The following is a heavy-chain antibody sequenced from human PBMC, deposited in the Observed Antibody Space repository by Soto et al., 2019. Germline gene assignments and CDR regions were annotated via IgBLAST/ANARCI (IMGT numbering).Heavy chain of an antibody. Sequence: SETLSLTCTVSGGSISGYYWSWIRQPPGKGLEWTGYIYDSGSTNYNPSLKSRVTISVDTSKIQFSLELSSVTVADTAIYYCALAEYRGANSRGPLDCWGQGALVTVSS. CDR1: GGSISGYY. D-gene: IGHD4-4*01. CDR2: IYDSGST. J-gene: IGHJ4*02. V-gene: IGHV4-59*01. CDR3: ALAEYRGANSRGPLDC.